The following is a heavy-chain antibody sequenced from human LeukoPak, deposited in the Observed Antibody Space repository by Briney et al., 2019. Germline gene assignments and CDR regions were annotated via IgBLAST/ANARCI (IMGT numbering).Heavy chain of an antibody. CDR2: ISSSSSYI. Sequence: PGGSLRLSCAASGFTFSSCSMNWVRQAPGKGLEWVSSISSSSSYIYYADSVKGRFTISRDNAKNSLYLQMNSLRAEDTAVYYCAREIYDFWSGYSSSMDVWGQGTTVTVSS. J-gene: IGHJ6*02. V-gene: IGHV3-21*01. D-gene: IGHD3-3*01. CDR3: AREIYDFWSGYSSSMDV. CDR1: GFTFSSCS.